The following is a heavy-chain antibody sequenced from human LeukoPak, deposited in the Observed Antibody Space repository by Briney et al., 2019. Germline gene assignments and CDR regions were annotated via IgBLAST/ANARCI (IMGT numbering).Heavy chain of an antibody. CDR3: AKDFPGSHDY. CDR1: GFTFSSYG. CDR2: ISYDGSNK. Sequence: PGGSLRLSCAASGFTFSSYGMHWVRQAPGKGLEWVAVISYDGSNKYYADSVKGRFTISRDNSKNTLYLQMNSLRAEDTAVYYCAKDFPGSHDYWGQGTLVTVSS. J-gene: IGHJ4*02. V-gene: IGHV3-30*18.